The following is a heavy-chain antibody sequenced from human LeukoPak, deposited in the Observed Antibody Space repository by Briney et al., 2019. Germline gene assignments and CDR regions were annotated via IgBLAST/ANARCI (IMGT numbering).Heavy chain of an antibody. J-gene: IGHJ3*02. CDR2: IYYSGST. D-gene: IGHD5-18*01. CDR3: ARETASGYSYGYVSAFDI. Sequence: PSETLSLTCTVSGGSISSYYWSWLRQPPGKGLEWIGYIYYSGSTNYNPSLKSRVTISVDTSKNQFFLKLSSVTAADTAVYYCARETASGYSYGYVSAFDIWGQGTMVTVSS. CDR1: GGSISSYY. V-gene: IGHV4-59*01.